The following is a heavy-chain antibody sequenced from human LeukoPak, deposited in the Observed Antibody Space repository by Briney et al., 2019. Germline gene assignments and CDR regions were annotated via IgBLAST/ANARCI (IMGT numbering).Heavy chain of an antibody. J-gene: IGHJ6*02. CDR1: GFTFSTYS. CDR2: ITTGRHYT. Sequence: GGSLRLSCAASGFTFSTYSMNWVRQAPGKGLEWVSSITTGRHYTHYADSVKGRFTISRDNAKNSLFLQMNSLRAEDTAVYYCARGAGMDVWGQGTTVTVSS. V-gene: IGHV3-21*01. CDR3: ARGAGMDV.